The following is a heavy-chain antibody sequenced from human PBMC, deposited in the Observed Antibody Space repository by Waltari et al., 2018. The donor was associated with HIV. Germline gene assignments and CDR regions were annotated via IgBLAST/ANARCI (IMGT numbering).Heavy chain of an antibody. CDR2: IYSSGNT. CDR1: GGSISNGSSY. V-gene: IGHV4-61*02. D-gene: IGHD5-12*01. J-gene: IGHJ6*02. Sequence: GPGLVKPSQTLSLTCTVSGGSISNGSSYWTRIRQPAGKGLEWIGRIYSSGNTNYNPSLKSRVTISVDTSKNQFSLKLSSVTAADTAVYYCARGRFEGYILYYYYGMDVWGQGTTVSVSS. CDR3: ARGRFEGYILYYYYGMDV.